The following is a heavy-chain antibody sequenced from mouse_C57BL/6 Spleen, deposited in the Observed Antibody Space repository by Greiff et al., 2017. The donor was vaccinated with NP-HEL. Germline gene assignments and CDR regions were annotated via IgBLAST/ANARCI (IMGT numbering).Heavy chain of an antibody. J-gene: IGHJ3*01. D-gene: IGHD2-4*01. CDR2: IYPGDGDT. Sequence: VQLQQPGPELVKPGASVKISCKASGYAFSSSWMNWVKQRPGKGLEWIGRIYPGDGDTNYNGKFKGKATLTADKSSSTAYMQLSSLTSEDSAVYFCARGYDYGGFAYWGQGTLVTVSA. CDR3: ARGYDYGGFAY. CDR1: GYAFSSSW. V-gene: IGHV1-82*01.